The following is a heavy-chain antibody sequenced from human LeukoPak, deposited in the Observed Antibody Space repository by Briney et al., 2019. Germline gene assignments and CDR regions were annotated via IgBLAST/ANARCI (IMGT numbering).Heavy chain of an antibody. Sequence: SGGSLRLSCAASGFTFSSYDMHWVRQATGKGLEWVSAIGTAGDTYYPGSVKGRFTISRENAKNSLYLQMNSLRAEDTAVYYCAREQTPDYGDYSSFAYWGQGTLVTVSS. J-gene: IGHJ4*02. CDR3: AREQTPDYGDYSSFAY. V-gene: IGHV3-13*01. CDR2: IGTAGDT. CDR1: GFTFSSYD. D-gene: IGHD4-17*01.